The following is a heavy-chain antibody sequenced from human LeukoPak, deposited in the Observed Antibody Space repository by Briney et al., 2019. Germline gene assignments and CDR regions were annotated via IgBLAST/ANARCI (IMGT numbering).Heavy chain of an antibody. J-gene: IGHJ4*02. Sequence: GGSLRLSCAASGFTFSTYEMNWVRQAPGKGLEWVSYISSSGSTIYYADSVKGRFTISRDNAKNSLYLQMNSPRAEDTAAYYCARVISVVSPGFDYWGQGALVTVSS. V-gene: IGHV3-48*03. D-gene: IGHD3-22*01. CDR2: ISSSGSTI. CDR3: ARVISVVSPGFDY. CDR1: GFTFSTYE.